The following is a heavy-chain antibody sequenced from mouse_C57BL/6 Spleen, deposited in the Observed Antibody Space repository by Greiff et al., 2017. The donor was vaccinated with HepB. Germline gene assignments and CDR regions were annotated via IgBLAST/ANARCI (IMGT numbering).Heavy chain of an antibody. Sequence: QVQLKESGAELMKPGASVKLSCKATGYTFTGYWIEWVKQRPGHGLEWIGEILPGRGSTNYNEKFKGKATFTADTSSNTAYMQLSSLTTEDSAIYYCARWWYYGWFAYWGQGTLVTVSA. J-gene: IGHJ3*01. CDR1: GYTFTGYW. CDR3: ARWWYYGWFAY. CDR2: ILPGRGST. D-gene: IGHD1-1*01. V-gene: IGHV1-9*01.